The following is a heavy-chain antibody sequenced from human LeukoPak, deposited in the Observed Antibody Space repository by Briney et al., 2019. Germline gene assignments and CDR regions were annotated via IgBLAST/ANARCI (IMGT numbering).Heavy chain of an antibody. Sequence: GGSLRLSCTISGYFFPNAWLNWVRQAPGKGLEWVSLISSSGNNAYYADSVKGRFTISRDNSKNTLSLQMNSLRVEDTAIYYCAKDIQLSTWGLGTMVTVSS. V-gene: IGHV3-23*01. CDR2: ISSSGNNA. CDR1: GYFFPNA. CDR3: AKDIQLST. J-gene: IGHJ3*01. D-gene: IGHD5-24*01.